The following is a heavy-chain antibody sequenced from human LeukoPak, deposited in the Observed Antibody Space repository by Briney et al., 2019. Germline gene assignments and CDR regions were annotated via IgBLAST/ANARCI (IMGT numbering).Heavy chain of an antibody. CDR1: GFTFSSYA. CDR3: AAGVPEPPWYYYGMDV. J-gene: IGHJ6*02. CDR2: ISGSGGST. V-gene: IGHV3-23*01. D-gene: IGHD1-14*01. Sequence: PGGSLRLSCAASGFTFSSYAMSWVRQAPGKGLEWVSAISGSGGSTYYADSVKGRFTISRDNAKSSLYLQMNSLSTEDTAVYYCAAGVPEPPWYYYGMDVWGQGTTVTVSS.